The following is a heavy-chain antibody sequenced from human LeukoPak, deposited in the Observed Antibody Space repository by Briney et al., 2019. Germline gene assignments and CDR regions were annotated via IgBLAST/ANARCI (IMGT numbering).Heavy chain of an antibody. CDR3: ARGGYYYYYGMDV. D-gene: IGHD5-12*01. V-gene: IGHV4-31*03. Sequence: SETLSLTCTVSGGSISSGGYYWSWIRQHPGKGLEWIGYIYYSGSTYYNPSLKSRVTISVDTSKNQFSLKLSSVTAADTAVYYCARGGYYYYYGMDVWGQGTTVTVSS. CDR2: IYYSGST. CDR1: GGSISSGGYY. J-gene: IGHJ6*02.